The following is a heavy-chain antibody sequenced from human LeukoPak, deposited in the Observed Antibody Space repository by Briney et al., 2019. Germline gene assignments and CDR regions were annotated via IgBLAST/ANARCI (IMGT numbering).Heavy chain of an antibody. V-gene: IGHV3-23*01. CDR2: ISGSGGST. J-gene: IGHJ4*02. D-gene: IGHD2-2*02. Sequence: PGGSLRLSCAASGFTFSSYAMSWVRQAPGKGLEWVSAISGSGGSTYYADPVKGRFTISRDNSKNTLYLQMNSLRAEDTAVYYCAQENPYCSSTSCYTWSRRGHLDPTIRGVFDYWGQGTLVTVSS. CDR1: GFTFSSYA. CDR3: AQENPYCSSTSCYTWSRRGHLDPTIRGVFDY.